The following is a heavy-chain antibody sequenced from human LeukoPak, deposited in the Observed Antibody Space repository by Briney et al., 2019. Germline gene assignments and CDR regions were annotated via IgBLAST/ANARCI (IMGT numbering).Heavy chain of an antibody. V-gene: IGHV3-13*01. CDR2: MGTAGAT. J-gene: IGHJ4*02. CDR1: GFTFSSYD. Sequence: GGSLRLSCAASGFTFSSYDVHWVRQATGRGLEWVSAMGTAGATYYAGSVKGRFTISREDAKNSFYLQMNSLRAGDTAVYYCAALGGSIYWGQGTVVTVSS. D-gene: IGHD1-26*01. CDR3: AALGGSIY.